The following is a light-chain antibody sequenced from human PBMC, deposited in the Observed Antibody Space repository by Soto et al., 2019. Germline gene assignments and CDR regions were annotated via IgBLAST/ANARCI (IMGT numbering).Light chain of an antibody. Sequence: EIVMTQSPATLSVSPGERATLSCRASQSVSRNVAWYQQKPGQAPRLLIHDASTRATGISVRFSGSGSGTEFTLTISSLQSEDFAVYYCQQYNNRLWTFGQGTKVEIK. CDR1: QSVSRN. CDR2: DAS. J-gene: IGKJ1*01. V-gene: IGKV3-15*01. CDR3: QQYNNRLWT.